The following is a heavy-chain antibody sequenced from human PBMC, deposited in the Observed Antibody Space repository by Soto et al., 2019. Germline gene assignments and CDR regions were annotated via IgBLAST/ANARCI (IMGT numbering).Heavy chain of an antibody. CDR2: IYRGGNT. J-gene: IGHJ4*02. CDR3: ATGAQWLVPEY. D-gene: IGHD6-19*01. CDR1: GFTVSNFY. Sequence: EVQLVESGGGLVQPGGSLRLSCAASGFTVSNFYISWVRQAPGKGLEWASVIYRGGNTYYADSVKGRFNISRDNSKNTVDLEMNSLRAEDTAVYDCATGAQWLVPEYWGQGTLVTVSS. V-gene: IGHV3-66*01.